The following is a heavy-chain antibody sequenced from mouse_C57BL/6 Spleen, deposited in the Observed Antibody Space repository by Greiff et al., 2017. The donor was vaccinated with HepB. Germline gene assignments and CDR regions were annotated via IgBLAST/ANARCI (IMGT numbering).Heavy chain of an antibody. CDR2: IDPANGNT. Sequence: EVQLQQSVAELVRPGASVKLSCTASGFNIKNTYMHWVKQRPEQGLEWIGRIDPANGNTKYAPKFQGKATITADTSSNTAYLQLSSLTSEDTAIYYCGGIYYGNSRGYYFDYWGQGTTLTVSS. CDR1: GFNIKNTY. V-gene: IGHV14-3*01. D-gene: IGHD2-1*01. CDR3: GGIYYGNSRGYYFDY. J-gene: IGHJ2*01.